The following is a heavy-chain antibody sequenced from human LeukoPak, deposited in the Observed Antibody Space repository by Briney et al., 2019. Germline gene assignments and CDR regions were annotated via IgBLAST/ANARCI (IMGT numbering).Heavy chain of an antibody. CDR1: GYTFTGYY. CDR2: INPNSGGT. D-gene: IGHD2-15*01. CDR3: ARGYCSGGSCYSVENWFDP. J-gene: IGHJ5*02. Sequence: ASVKVSCKAAGYTFTGYYMFWVRQAPGQGLEWMGRINPNSGGTNYAQKSQGRVTMTRDTSISTAYMELSRLRSDDTAVYYCARGYCSGGSCYSVENWFDPWGQGTLVTVFS. V-gene: IGHV1-2*06.